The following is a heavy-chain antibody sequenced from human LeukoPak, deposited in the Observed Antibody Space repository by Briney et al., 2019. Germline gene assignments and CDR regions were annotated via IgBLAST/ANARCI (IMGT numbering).Heavy chain of an antibody. J-gene: IGHJ3*02. CDR3: AGLPTTVVKDDAFDI. D-gene: IGHD4-23*01. V-gene: IGHV4-59*08. CDR2: IYYSGST. Sequence: PSQTLSLTCTVSGGSISSYYWSWIRQPPGKGLEWIGYIYYSGSTNYNPSLKSRVTISVDTSKNQFSLKLSSATAADTAVYYCAGLPTTVVKDDAFDIWGQGTMVTVSS. CDR1: GGSISSYY.